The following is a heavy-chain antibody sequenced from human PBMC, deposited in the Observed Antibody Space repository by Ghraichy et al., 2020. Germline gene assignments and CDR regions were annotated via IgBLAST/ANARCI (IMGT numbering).Heavy chain of an antibody. CDR2: VGGSSGGR. CDR1: GFTFSTYA. J-gene: IGHJ4*02. D-gene: IGHD7-27*01. Sequence: GGSLRLSCAASGFTFSTYAMSWVRQAPGKGLEWVSVVGGSSGGRYYSDSVKGRFTISRDNSKNTVYLEMNSLRADNTAFYFCAKAGDSSGWNYFDHWGQGTLVTVYS. V-gene: IGHV3-23*01. CDR3: AKAGDSSGWNYFDH.